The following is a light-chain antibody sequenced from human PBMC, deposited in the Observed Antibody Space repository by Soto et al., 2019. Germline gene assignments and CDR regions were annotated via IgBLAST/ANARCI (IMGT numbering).Light chain of an antibody. CDR1: QSISGW. J-gene: IGKJ2*01. CDR2: DAS. Sequence: DIRMTQSPSTLSASVGARVTITCRASQSISGWLAWYQQRPGKAPKLLIYDASSLESGVPSRFSGSESGTEYTLAISNLQPDDSATYYCQQYKNMYTCGQGTKLEIK. CDR3: QQYKNMYT. V-gene: IGKV1-5*01.